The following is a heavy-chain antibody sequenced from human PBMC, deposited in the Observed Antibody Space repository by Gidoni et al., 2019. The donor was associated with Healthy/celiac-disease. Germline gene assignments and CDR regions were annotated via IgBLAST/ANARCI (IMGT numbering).Heavy chain of an antibody. CDR1: GFTFSSYA. J-gene: IGHJ6*02. CDR2: IRGSGGST. V-gene: IGHV3-23*01. CDR3: AKGGVAAAGAYYYYGMDV. D-gene: IGHD6-13*01. Sequence: EVQLLASGAGSVPPWGSLRLSCSASGFTFSSYALRWLPQAPGKGLEWVSAIRGSGGSTYYANSVKGRFTIARDNSKNTLYLQMNSLRAEDTAVYYCAKGGVAAAGAYYYYGMDVWGQGTTVTVSS.